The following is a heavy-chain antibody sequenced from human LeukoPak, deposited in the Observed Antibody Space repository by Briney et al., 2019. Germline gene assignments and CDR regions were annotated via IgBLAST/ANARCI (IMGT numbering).Heavy chain of an antibody. D-gene: IGHD3-10*01. CDR1: GESNISSYF. CDR3: AKYASGSLVV. J-gene: IGHJ4*02. CDR2: IYNTGST. V-gene: IGHV4-4*07. Sequence: PSETLSLTCTVSGESNISSYFWSWIRQPAGKGLEWIGRIYNTGSTDFNPSLKSRVTMSVDTSKNQFSLKLTSVTAADTAVYYCAKYASGSLVVWGQGTLVTVSS.